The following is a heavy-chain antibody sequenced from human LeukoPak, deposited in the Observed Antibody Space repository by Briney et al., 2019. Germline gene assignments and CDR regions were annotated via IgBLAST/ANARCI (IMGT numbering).Heavy chain of an antibody. CDR2: ISGSGGST. J-gene: IGHJ4*02. V-gene: IGHV3-23*01. D-gene: IGHD5-18*01. Sequence: GGSLRLSCAASEFTFSTYAMSWVRQAPGKGLEWVSAISGSGGSTYYADSVKGRFTISRDNSKNTLYLQMNSLRAEDTAVYYCAKVKGYSYAVDYWGQGTLVTVSS. CDR3: AKVKGYSYAVDY. CDR1: EFTFSTYA.